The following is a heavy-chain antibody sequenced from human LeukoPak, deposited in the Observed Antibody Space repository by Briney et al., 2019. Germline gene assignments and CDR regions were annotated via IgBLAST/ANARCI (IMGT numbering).Heavy chain of an antibody. CDR3: ARADSSWANDY. Sequence: GGSLRLSCAASGFTFSTYEMNWVRQAPGKGLEWVSHISSSGSTTYYADSVKGRFTISRDNAKNSLFLQMNSLRVEDTAVYYCARADSSWANDYWGQGTLVTVSS. V-gene: IGHV3-48*03. CDR2: ISSSGSTT. D-gene: IGHD6-13*01. CDR1: GFTFSTYE. J-gene: IGHJ4*02.